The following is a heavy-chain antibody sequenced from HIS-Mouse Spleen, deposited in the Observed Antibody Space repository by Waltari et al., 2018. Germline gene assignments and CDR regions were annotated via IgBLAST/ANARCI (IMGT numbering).Heavy chain of an antibody. Sequence: QVQLQESGPGLVKPSETLSLTCTVSGGSISSYYWSWIRQPPGKGLEWIGYIYYSGSTNDNPSLKSRVTISVDTSKTQFSLKLSSVTAADTAVYYCARHAIGATAYYFDYWGQGTLVTVSS. V-gene: IGHV4-59*08. CDR1: GGSISSYY. J-gene: IGHJ4*02. CDR2: IYYSGST. CDR3: ARHAIGATAYYFDY. D-gene: IGHD1-26*01.